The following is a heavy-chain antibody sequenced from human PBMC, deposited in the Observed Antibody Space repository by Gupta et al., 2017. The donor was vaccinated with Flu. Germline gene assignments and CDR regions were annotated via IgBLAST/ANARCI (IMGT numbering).Heavy chain of an antibody. Sequence: LESGGDLVQPGGSLRLSCVASGFTFSTYVMYWVRQPPGKGLEWVSAIVRGGSTDYADSVKGRFTTSRDNSKDTVYLQMNNLRAEDTARYYCAKLGVRDSFDMWGQGTMVTVSS. CDR3: AKLGVRDSFDM. V-gene: IGHV3-23*01. J-gene: IGHJ3*02. D-gene: IGHD2-8*01. CDR2: IVRGGST. CDR1: GFTFSTYV.